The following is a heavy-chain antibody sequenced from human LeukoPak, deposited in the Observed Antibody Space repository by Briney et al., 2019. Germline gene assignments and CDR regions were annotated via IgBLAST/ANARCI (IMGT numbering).Heavy chain of an antibody. D-gene: IGHD2-15*01. J-gene: IGHJ4*02. CDR1: GFTFSSYS. Sequence: GGSPRLSCAASGFTFSSYSMNWARQAPGKGLEWVSSISSSSSYIYYADSVKGRFTISRDNAKNSLYLQMNSLRAEDTAVYHCARTGYCSGGSCYSAPFDYWGQGTLVTVSS. CDR2: ISSSSSYI. CDR3: ARTGYCSGGSCYSAPFDY. V-gene: IGHV3-21*01.